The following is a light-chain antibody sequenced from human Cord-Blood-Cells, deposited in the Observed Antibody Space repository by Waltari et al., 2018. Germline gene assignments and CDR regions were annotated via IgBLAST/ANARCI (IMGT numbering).Light chain of an antibody. CDR3: QSADSSGTYWV. V-gene: IGLV3-25*03. CDR1: ALPKQY. J-gene: IGLJ3*02. Sequence: SYELTQPPSVSVSPGQTARITCSGDALPKQYAYWYQQKPGQAPVLVIYKGVERPSGRPERFSGSSSGTTVTLTISGVQAEDEADYYCQSADSSGTYWVFGGGTKLTVL. CDR2: KGV.